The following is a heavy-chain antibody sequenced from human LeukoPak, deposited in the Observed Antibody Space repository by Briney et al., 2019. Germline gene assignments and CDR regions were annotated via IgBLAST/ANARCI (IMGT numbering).Heavy chain of an antibody. CDR1: GGYISSGDYY. Sequence: SETLFLTCTVSGGYISSGDYYWSWIRQPPGKGLEWIGHFYYSRSTYYNPSLKSRVTISVDTSKKKFSLKLSSVSAADTAVYYCARVFVCSGGSCYPGAFDIWGQGTMVTVSS. V-gene: IGHV4-30-4*01. J-gene: IGHJ3*02. CDR2: FYYSRST. D-gene: IGHD2-15*01. CDR3: ARVFVCSGGSCYPGAFDI.